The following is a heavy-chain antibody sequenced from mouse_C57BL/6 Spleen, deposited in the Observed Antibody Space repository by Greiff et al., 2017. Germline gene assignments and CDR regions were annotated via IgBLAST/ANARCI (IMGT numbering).Heavy chain of an antibody. V-gene: IGHV1-64*01. Sequence: VKLQQSGAELVKPGASVKLSCTASGYTFTSYWMHWVKQRPGQGLEWIGMIHPNSGSTNYNEKFKSKATLTVDKSSSTAYMQLSSLTSEDSAVYYCARTDYSNYYAMDYWGQGTSVTVSS. CDR1: GYTFTSYW. CDR2: IHPNSGST. CDR3: ARTDYSNYYAMDY. J-gene: IGHJ4*01. D-gene: IGHD2-5*01.